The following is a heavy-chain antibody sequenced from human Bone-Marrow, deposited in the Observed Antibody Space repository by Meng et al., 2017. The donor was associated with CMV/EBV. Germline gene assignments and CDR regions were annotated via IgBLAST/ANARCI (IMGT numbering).Heavy chain of an antibody. D-gene: IGHD2-8*01. CDR2: ISSSSSYI. V-gene: IGHV3-21*01. CDR1: GFTFDDYA. J-gene: IGHJ6*02. Sequence: GESLKISCAASGFTFDDYAMHWVRQAPGKGLEWVSSISSSSSYIYYADSVKGRFTISRDNAKNSLYLQMNSLRAEDTAVYYCARDSCTNGVCYTIGGMDVWGQGTTVTVSS. CDR3: ARDSCTNGVCYTIGGMDV.